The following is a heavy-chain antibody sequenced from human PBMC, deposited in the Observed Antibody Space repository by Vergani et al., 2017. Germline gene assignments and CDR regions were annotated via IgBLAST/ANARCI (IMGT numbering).Heavy chain of an antibody. D-gene: IGHD2-21*01. J-gene: IGHJ2*01. CDR3: ARDPNPGGDPLDLPYWYFDL. CDR2: ISWDGGST. CDR1: GFTFDDYT. V-gene: IGHV3-43*01. Sequence: VQLVESGGGVVQPGRSLRLSCAASGFTFDDYTMHWVRQAPGKGLEWVSLISWDGGSTYYADSVKGRFTISRDNSKNTLYLQMNSLRAEDTAVYYCARDPNPGGDPLDLPYWYFDLWGRGTLVTVSS.